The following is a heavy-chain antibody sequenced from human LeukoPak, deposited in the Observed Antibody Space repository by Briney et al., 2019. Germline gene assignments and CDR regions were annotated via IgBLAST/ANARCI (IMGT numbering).Heavy chain of an antibody. V-gene: IGHV1-69*06. J-gene: IGHJ5*02. CDR1: GGTFSSYA. CDR3: ARAGDVDPNWFDP. CDR2: IIPIFGTA. D-gene: IGHD3-16*01. Sequence: ASVKVSCKASGGTFSSYAISWVRQAPGQGLEWMGGIIPIFGTANYAQKFQGRVTIIADKSTSTAYMELSSLRSEDTAVYYCARAGDVDPNWFDPWGQGTLVTVSS.